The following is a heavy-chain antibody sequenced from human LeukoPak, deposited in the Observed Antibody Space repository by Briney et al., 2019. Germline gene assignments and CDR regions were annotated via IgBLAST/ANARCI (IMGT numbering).Heavy chain of an antibody. CDR1: GNSISSGDNY. V-gene: IGHV4-61*02. Sequence: PSETLSLTCTVSGNSISSGDNYWSWIRQPAGKGLEWIGRIYISGSTNYYPSLKIRVTISGDPSKTQFSLRLSSVTAADTADYYCARASYSYDINGWVPFDYWGQGTLVTVSS. J-gene: IGHJ4*02. CDR2: IYISGST. D-gene: IGHD3-22*01. CDR3: ARASYSYDINGWVPFDY.